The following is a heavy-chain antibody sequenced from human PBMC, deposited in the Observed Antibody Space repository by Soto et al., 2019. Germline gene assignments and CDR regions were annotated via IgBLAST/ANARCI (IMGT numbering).Heavy chain of an antibody. Sequence: SVKVSCKASGGTFSSYVISWVRQAPGQGLEWMGGIIPIFGTTNYTQKFQGRVTITADESTSTAYMELSSLRSEDTAVYYCARAKPTIFAMVITDIHFDYWGQGTLVTVSS. D-gene: IGHD3-3*01. J-gene: IGHJ4*02. CDR2: IIPIFGTT. CDR1: GGTFSSYV. CDR3: ARAKPTIFAMVITDIHFDY. V-gene: IGHV1-69*13.